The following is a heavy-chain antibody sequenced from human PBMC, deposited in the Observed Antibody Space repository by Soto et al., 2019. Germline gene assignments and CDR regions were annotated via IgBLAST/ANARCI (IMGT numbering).Heavy chain of an antibody. CDR2: INHSGST. Sequence: SETLSLTCAVSGGSLSSGGYSWSWIRQPPGKGLEWIGEINHSGSTNYNPSLKSRVTISVDTSKIQFSLKLSSVTAADTAVYYCARGSSVSDSWGQGTLVTVSS. J-gene: IGHJ4*02. CDR1: GGSLSSGGYS. CDR3: ARGSSVSDS. V-gene: IGHV4-34*01.